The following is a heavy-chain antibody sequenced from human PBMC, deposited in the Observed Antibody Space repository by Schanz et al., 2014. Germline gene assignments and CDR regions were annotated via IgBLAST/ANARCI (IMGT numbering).Heavy chain of an antibody. J-gene: IGHJ4*02. CDR1: GFTLNNAW. CDR3: ARGGSGSHYRLDY. D-gene: IGHD1-26*01. Sequence: EVQLVESGGGLVKPGGSLRLSCATSGFTLNNAWMNWVRQAPGKGLEWVSAINTGVNTYYADSMKGRFTVSRDNAENALYLQMNSLRAEDTGLYFCARGGSGSHYRLDYWGQGTLVTVSS. CDR2: INTGVNT. V-gene: IGHV3-66*01.